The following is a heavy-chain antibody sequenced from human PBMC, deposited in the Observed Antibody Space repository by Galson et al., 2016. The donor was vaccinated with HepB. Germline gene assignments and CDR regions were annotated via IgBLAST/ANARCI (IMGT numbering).Heavy chain of an antibody. D-gene: IGHD1-1*01. J-gene: IGHJ4*02. CDR1: GFTFSSFW. CDR2: IKQDGRET. Sequence: SLRLSCAASGFTFSSFWMNWVRQAPGKGLEWVANIKQDGRETYYVDSVKGRFPISRDIAKSSLSLQMDSLRGDDTAVYYCARAQWNPARRAAYFYHWGQGIMVTVSS. CDR3: ARAQWNPARRAAYFYH. V-gene: IGHV3-7*04.